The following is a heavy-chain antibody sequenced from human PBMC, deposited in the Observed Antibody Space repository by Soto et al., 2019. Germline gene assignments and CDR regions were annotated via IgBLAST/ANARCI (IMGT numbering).Heavy chain of an antibody. D-gene: IGHD2-15*01. CDR1: GGSITSYK. CDR3: AREWSAFDH. J-gene: IGHJ4*02. V-gene: IGHV4-59*01. CDR2: MYSSGSS. Sequence: TSETLSLTCTVSGGSITSYKWSWIRQSPGKGLEWIAYMYSSGSSDYNPSLKGRVTISMDTSKNQYSLKLNSATAADTAVYYCAREWSAFDHWGQGILVTVLL.